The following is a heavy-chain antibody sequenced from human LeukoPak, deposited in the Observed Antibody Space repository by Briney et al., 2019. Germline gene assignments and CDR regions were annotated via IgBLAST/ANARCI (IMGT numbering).Heavy chain of an antibody. CDR3: ASGRVRYSSGWYHFDY. CDR1: GFTFSSYE. CDR2: VSSSGSTI. J-gene: IGHJ4*02. D-gene: IGHD6-19*01. Sequence: GGSLRLSCAASGFTFSSYEMNWVRQAPGKGLEWVSYVSSSGSTIYYADSVKGRFTISRDNAKNSLYLQMNSLRAEDTAVYYCASGRVRYSSGWYHFDYWGQGTLVTVSS. V-gene: IGHV3-48*03.